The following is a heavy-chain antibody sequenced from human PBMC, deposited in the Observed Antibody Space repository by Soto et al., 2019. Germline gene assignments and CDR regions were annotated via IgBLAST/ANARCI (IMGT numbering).Heavy chain of an antibody. D-gene: IGHD3-22*01. CDR2: IYYSGST. Sequence: SETLSLTCTVSGSSISSSIYYWGRIRQPPGKGLEWIGSIYYSGSTYYNPSLKSRVTISVDTSKNQFSLKLSSVTAEDTAVYYCARDLRYYDSSGRGPFDYWGQGTLVTVSS. CDR3: ARDLRYYDSSGRGPFDY. J-gene: IGHJ4*02. CDR1: GSSISSSIYY. V-gene: IGHV4-39*02.